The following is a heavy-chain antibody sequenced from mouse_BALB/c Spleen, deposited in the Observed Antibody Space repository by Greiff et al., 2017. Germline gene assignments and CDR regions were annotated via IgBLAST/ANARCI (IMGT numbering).Heavy chain of an antibody. CDR3: ARGEVRIFDY. Sequence: VQLQQSGPELVKPGASVKISCKASGYSFTGYYMHWVKQSHVKSLEWIGRINPYNGATSYNQNFKDKASLTVDKSSSTAYMELHSLTSEDSAVYYCARGEVRIFDYWGQGTTLTASS. D-gene: IGHD2-14*01. J-gene: IGHJ2*01. CDR1: GYSFTGYY. V-gene: IGHV1-31*01. CDR2: INPYNGAT.